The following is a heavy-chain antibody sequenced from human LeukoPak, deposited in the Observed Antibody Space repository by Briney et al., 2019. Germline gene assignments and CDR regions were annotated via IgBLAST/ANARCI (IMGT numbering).Heavy chain of an antibody. J-gene: IGHJ4*02. CDR3: ARETDYVFY. CDR2: INHSGST. V-gene: IGHV4-34*01. D-gene: IGHD3-16*01. CDR1: GGSFSGYY. Sequence: PSETLSLTCAVYGGSFSGYYWSWIRQPPGKGLEWTGEINHSGSTNYNPSLKSRVTISVDTSKNQFSLKLSSVTAADTAVYYCARETDYVFYWGQGTLVTVSS.